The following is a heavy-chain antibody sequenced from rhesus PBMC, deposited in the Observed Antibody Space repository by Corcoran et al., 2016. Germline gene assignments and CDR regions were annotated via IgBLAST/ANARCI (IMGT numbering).Heavy chain of an antibody. Sequence: EVQLVESGGGLVQPGGSLRLSCAASGFTFRTYWMRWVRQAPGRGLEGVGLIKNKAEGGTAAYAESVKGRFTISRDDSKNTLYLQMNSLKTEDTAVYYCARRPDVWGPGVLVTVSS. CDR2: IKNKAEGGTA. V-gene: IGHV3S11*01. CDR1: GFTFRTYW. CDR3: ARRPDV. J-gene: IGHJ5-1*01.